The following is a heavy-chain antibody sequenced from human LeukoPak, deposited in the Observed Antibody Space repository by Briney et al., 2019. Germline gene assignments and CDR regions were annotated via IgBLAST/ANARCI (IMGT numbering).Heavy chain of an antibody. CDR2: ISSSSSYI. CDR1: GFTFSSYG. V-gene: IGHV3-21*01. D-gene: IGHD3-22*01. J-gene: IGHJ4*02. CDR3: ASFSSGYYSVDY. Sequence: GGSLRLSCAASGFTFSSYGMHWVRQAPGKGLEWVSSISSSSSYIYYADSVKGRFTISRDNAKNSLYLQMNSLRAEDTAVYYCASFSSGYYSVDYWGQGTLVTVSS.